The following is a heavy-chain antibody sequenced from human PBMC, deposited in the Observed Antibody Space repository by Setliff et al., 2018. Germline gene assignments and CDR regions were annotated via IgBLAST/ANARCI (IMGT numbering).Heavy chain of an antibody. CDR3: ARDLTSSWYAGSAY. D-gene: IGHD6-13*01. J-gene: IGHJ4*02. V-gene: IGHV3-30*04. CDR1: GFTFSHYP. CDR2: ILYDGSNE. Sequence: GVSLRLSCEASGFTFSHYPMHWVRQAPGKGLEWVAVILYDGSNEYYADSVKGRFTISRDNSKDTLYLQMNSLRVDDTAVYYCARDLTSSWYAGSAYWGQGTLVTVSS.